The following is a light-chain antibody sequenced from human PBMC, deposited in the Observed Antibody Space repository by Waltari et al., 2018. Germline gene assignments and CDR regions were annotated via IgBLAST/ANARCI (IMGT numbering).Light chain of an antibody. CDR2: DVN. CDR3: SSYASTSTLV. V-gene: IGLV2-14*03. J-gene: IGLJ2*01. CDR1: TSDVGGYNY. Sequence: QSALTQPASVSGSPGQSITISCTGTTSDVGGYNYVSWYQPHPAKTPKLMIYDVNNPPSGVLNRFSGSKSGNTASLIISGLQAEDEADYYCSSYASTSTLVFGGGTKLTVL.